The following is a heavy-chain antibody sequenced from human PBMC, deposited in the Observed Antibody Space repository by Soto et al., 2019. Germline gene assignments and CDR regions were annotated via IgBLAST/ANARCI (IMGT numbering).Heavy chain of an antibody. D-gene: IGHD6-6*01. V-gene: IGHV1-3*01. J-gene: IGHJ6*03. Sequence: ASVKVSCKASGYTFANYAMHWVRQAPGQRPEWMGWINAGNGNTEYSQKFQGRVTITRDTSASTAYMELSSLRSEDTAVYYCARVTRPNYYYMDVWGKGTTVTVS. CDR1: GYTFANYA. CDR2: INAGNGNT. CDR3: ARVTRPNYYYMDV.